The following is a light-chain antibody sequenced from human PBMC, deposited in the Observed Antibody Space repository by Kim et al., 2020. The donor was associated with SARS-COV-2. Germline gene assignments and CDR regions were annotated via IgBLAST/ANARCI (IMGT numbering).Light chain of an antibody. J-gene: IGKJ3*01. CDR2: GAS. Sequence: EIVMTQSPATLSVSPGERVTLSCRASQSIDTNLAWYQQKVGQAPRLLIYGASTRATDIPARFSGSGSGTDFTLIISRLEPEDFAVYYCHHYGSSFGPGTKVDIK. V-gene: IGKV3-15*01. CDR3: HHYGSS. CDR1: QSIDTN.